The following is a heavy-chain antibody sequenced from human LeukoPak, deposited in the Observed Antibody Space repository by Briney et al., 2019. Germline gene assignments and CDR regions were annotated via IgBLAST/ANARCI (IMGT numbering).Heavy chain of an antibody. Sequence: ASVKVSCKASGGTFSSYAISWVRQAPGQGLEWMGGIIPIFGTANYAQKFQGRVTITRNTSISTAYMELSSLRSEDTAVYYCARDRSSVGENAFDIWGQGTMVTVSS. CDR1: GGTFSSYA. J-gene: IGHJ3*02. CDR2: IIPIFGTA. V-gene: IGHV1-69*05. CDR3: ARDRSSVGENAFDI. D-gene: IGHD3-10*01.